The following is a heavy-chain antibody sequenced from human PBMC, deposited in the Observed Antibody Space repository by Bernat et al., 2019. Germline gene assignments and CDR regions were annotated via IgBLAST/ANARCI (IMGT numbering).Heavy chain of an antibody. J-gene: IGHJ3*02. V-gene: IGHV3-30*18. CDR1: GFTFSSYG. CDR2: TSYDGSNK. CDR3: AKETNRGAVYTHAFDI. D-gene: IGHD7-27*01. Sequence: QVQLVESGGGVVQPGRSLRLSCAASGFTFSSYGMHWVRQAPGKGLEWVAVTSYDGSNKYYADSVKGRFTISRDNSKNTLYLQMNSLRAEDTAVYYCAKETNRGAVYTHAFDIWGQGTMVTVSS.